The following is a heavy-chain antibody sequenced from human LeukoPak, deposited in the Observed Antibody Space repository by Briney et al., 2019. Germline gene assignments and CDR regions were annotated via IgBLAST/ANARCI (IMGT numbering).Heavy chain of an antibody. D-gene: IGHD3-10*01. CDR1: GYTFTSYY. Sequence: ASVKVSCKASGYTFTSYYMHWVRQAPGQGLEWMGIINPSGGSTSYAQKFQGRVTMTRDTSTSTVYMELSSLRSEDTAVYYCARGVTMVRGVIISPWFDPWGREPWSPSPQ. CDR2: INPSGGST. V-gene: IGHV1-46*01. CDR3: ARGVTMVRGVIISPWFDP. J-gene: IGHJ5*02.